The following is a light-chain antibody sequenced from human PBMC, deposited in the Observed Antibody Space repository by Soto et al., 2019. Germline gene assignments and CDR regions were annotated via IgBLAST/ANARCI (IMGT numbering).Light chain of an antibody. CDR1: QSISSAY. J-gene: IGKJ5*01. Sequence: DIQMTQSPSSLSASVGDRVTITCRASQSISSAYLSWYQQKVGNAPKVLIYAASILQTGVPSRFSGGGSGTDFTLTISSLQPEDFAVYYCQQRSNWPPVTFGQGTRLEIK. CDR3: QQRSNWPPVT. CDR2: AAS. V-gene: IGKV1-39*01.